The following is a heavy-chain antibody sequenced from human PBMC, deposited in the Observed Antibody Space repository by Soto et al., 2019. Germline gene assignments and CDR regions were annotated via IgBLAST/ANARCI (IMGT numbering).Heavy chain of an antibody. CDR2: IFYTGTP. CDR1: GGSISSSSYY. D-gene: IGHD4-17*01. CDR3: ARHYNGDYVFDF. J-gene: IGHJ4*02. V-gene: IGHV4-39*01. Sequence: QLQESGPGLLKPSETLSLTCTVSGGSISSSSYYWAWVRQPPGKGLEWIASIFYTGTPYYKASLNNRLPISVDTSKSQFSLKPSSLTAADTAVYYCARHYNGDYVFDFWGQGTLVTVSS.